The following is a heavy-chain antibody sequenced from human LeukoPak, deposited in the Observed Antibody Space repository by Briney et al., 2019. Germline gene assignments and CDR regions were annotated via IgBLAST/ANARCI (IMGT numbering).Heavy chain of an antibody. CDR1: GFTFSSYW. CDR2: IKQDGSEK. J-gene: IGHJ4*02. CDR3: ARDFGGYYGSGSYPY. Sequence: GGSLRLSYAASGFTFSSYWMSWVRQAPGKGLEWVANIKQDGSEKYYVDSVKGRFTISRDNAKNSLYLQMNSLRAEDTAVYYCARDFGGYYGSGSYPYWGQGTLVTVSS. V-gene: IGHV3-7*04. D-gene: IGHD3-10*01.